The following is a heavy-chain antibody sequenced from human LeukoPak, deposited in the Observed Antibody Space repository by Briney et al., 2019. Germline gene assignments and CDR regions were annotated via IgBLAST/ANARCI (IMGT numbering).Heavy chain of an antibody. CDR1: GFTFSNYW. J-gene: IGHJ4*02. Sequence: GGSLRLSCAASGFTFSNYWMHWVRHAPGKGLVWVSRISSDESSTTYADSVKGRFTISRDNAKNTLYLKMNTLRAEDTAIYFCARGGFTGTSCPYFDYWGQGTLVTVSS. V-gene: IGHV3-74*01. D-gene: IGHD2-2*01. CDR3: ARGGFTGTSCPYFDY. CDR2: ISSDESST.